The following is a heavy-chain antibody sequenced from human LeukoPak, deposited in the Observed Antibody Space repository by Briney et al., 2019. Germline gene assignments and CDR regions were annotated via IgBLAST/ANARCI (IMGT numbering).Heavy chain of an antibody. CDR3: AKDTGSSGPFDY. D-gene: IGHD6-19*01. CDR2: ISWNSGSI. V-gene: IGHV3-9*01. Sequence: GGSLRLSCAASGFTFDDYAMHWVRQAPGKGLEWVSGISWNSGSIGYADSVKGRFTISRDNAKNSLYLQMNRLRAEDTALYYCAKDTGSSGPFDYWGQGTLVTVSS. CDR1: GFTFDDYA. J-gene: IGHJ4*02.